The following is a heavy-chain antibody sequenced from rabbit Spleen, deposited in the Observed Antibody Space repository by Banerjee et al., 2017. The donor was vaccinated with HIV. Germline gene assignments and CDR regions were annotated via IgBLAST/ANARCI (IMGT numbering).Heavy chain of an antibody. CDR1: GFDFSRYW. CDR3: VRGVSSSGTDYFMDYFNL. J-gene: IGHJ4*01. CDR2: IDPVFDIT. Sequence: QLVESGGGLVQPGGSLTLSCKASGFDFSRYWMSWVRQAPGKGLEWIGYIDPVFDITYYASWVNGRFTISSDNAQRTVDLQVNSLTAADTATYFCVRGVSSSGTDYFMDYFNLWGQGTLVTVS. D-gene: IGHD1-1*01. V-gene: IGHV1S7*01.